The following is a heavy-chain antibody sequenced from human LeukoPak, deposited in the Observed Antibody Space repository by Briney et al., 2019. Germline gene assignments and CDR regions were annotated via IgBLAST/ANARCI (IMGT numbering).Heavy chain of an antibody. V-gene: IGHV3-13*01. CDR1: GFTFSSSD. Sequence: GGSLRLSYAASGFTFSSSDMPWVRQATGKGLGWVSAIGTTGDTYYPGSVKGRFTISRENARNSLYLQMNSLRVGDTAVYYCASAVPLARGVNYYDYWGQGTLVTVSS. D-gene: IGHD3-10*01. CDR3: ASAVPLARGVNYYDY. J-gene: IGHJ4*02. CDR2: IGTTGDT.